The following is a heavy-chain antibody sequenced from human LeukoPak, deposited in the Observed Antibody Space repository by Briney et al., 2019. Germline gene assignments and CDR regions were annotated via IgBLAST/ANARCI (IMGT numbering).Heavy chain of an antibody. D-gene: IGHD6-19*01. Sequence: GGSLRLSCAASGFTFSSNAMTWVRQAPGKGLVWVSYVSSSESTTYYADSVRGRFTISRDNAKNSLYLQMNSLRVEDSAVYYCAREPVTGPYFDCWGQGTLVTVSS. CDR3: AREPVTGPYFDC. CDR1: GFTFSSNA. CDR2: VSSSESTT. V-gene: IGHV3-48*03. J-gene: IGHJ4*02.